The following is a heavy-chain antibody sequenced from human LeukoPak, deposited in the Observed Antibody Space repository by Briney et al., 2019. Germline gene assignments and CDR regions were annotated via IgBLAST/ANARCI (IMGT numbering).Heavy chain of an antibody. D-gene: IGHD5-24*01. CDR2: ISYDGSNK. V-gene: IGHV3-30*01. CDR1: GFTFSSYA. CDR3: ARGDGYNPWSVRDAFDI. Sequence: GGSLRLSCAASGFTFSSYAMHWVRQAPDKGLEWVAVISYDGSNKYYADSVKGRFTISRDNSKNTLYLQMNSLRAEDTAVYYCARGDGYNPWSVRDAFDIWGQGTMVTVSS. J-gene: IGHJ3*02.